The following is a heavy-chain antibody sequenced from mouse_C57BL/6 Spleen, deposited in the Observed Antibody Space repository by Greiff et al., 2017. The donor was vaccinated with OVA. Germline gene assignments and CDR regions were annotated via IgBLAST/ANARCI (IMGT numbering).Heavy chain of an antibody. V-gene: IGHV1-50*01. CDR3: ARSAPGRVDY. CDR1: GYTFTSYW. Sequence: QVQLKQPGAELVKPGASVKLSCKASGYTFTSYWMQWVKQRPGQGLEWIGEIDPSDSYTNYNQKFKGKATLTVDTSSSTAYMQLSSLTSEDSAVYYCARSAPGRVDYWGQGTTLTVSS. J-gene: IGHJ2*01. CDR2: IDPSDSYT. D-gene: IGHD3-3*01.